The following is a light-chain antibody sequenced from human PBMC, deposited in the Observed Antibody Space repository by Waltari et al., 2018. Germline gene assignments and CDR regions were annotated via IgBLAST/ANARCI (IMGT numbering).Light chain of an antibody. CDR3: QQSYTTPRT. V-gene: IGKV1-39*01. Sequence: DIQMTQSPSSLSASVGDRVTITCGANQTINRYLNWYQQEPGKAPRLLIQGASSLPSEVPSRFSGSGSGTDFALTSTSLQPEDFATYFCQQSYTTPRTFGQGTTVDIK. J-gene: IGKJ1*01. CDR2: GAS. CDR1: QTINRY.